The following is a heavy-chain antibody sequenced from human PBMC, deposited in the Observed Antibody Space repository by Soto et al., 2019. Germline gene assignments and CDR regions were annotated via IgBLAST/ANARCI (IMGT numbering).Heavy chain of an antibody. V-gene: IGHV4-39*01. CDR3: ARHGVNSGSYSEYFQH. J-gene: IGHJ1*01. Sequence: QLQLQESGPGLVKASETLSLICTVSGDSISSSTYFWGWIRQPPGKGLEWIGSIDYSGTTYYNTFLRTRATISVDTSKNQFSLMLTSVTSADAAVCYCARHGVNSGSYSEYFQHWGQGTLVTVSS. D-gene: IGHD1-26*01. CDR1: GDSISSSTYF. CDR2: IDYSGTT.